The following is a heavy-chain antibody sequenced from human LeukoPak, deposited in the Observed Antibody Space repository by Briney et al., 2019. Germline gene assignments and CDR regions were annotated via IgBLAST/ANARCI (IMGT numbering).Heavy chain of an antibody. CDR2: IYYSGST. J-gene: IGHJ4*02. Sequence: SETLSLTCTVSGGSISSSSYYWGWLRQPPGKGLEWIGSIYYSGSTYYNPSLKSRVTISVDTSKNQFSLKLSSVTAADTAVYYCARGRRRVWGSYRYTRYFDYWGQGTLVTVSS. CDR3: ARGRRRVWGSYRYTRYFDY. CDR1: GGSISSSSYY. V-gene: IGHV4-39*07. D-gene: IGHD3-16*02.